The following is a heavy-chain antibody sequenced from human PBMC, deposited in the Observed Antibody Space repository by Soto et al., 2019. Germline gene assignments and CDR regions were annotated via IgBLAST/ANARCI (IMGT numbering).Heavy chain of an antibody. D-gene: IGHD2-15*01. V-gene: IGHV4-34*01. CDR3: ARRWSYYYYYGMDV. CDR2: INHSGST. Sequence: LTCAVYGGSFSGYYWSWIRQPPGKGLEWIGEINHSGSTNYNPSLKSRVTISVDTSKNQFSLKLSSVTAADTAVYYCARRWSYYYYYGMDVWGQGTTVTVSS. J-gene: IGHJ6*02. CDR1: GGSFSGYY.